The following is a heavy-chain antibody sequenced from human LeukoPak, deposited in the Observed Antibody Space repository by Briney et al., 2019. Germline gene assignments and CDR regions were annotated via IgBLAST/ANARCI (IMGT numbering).Heavy chain of an antibody. CDR2: ISGSGGST. D-gene: IGHD6-13*01. Sequence: GGSLRLSCAASGFTFSSYAMSWVRQAPGKGLEWVSAISGSGGSTYYADSVKGRFTISRDNAKNSLYLQMNSLRAEDTAVYYCARDLAAGPFDPWGQGTLVTVSS. J-gene: IGHJ5*02. V-gene: IGHV3-23*01. CDR3: ARDLAAGPFDP. CDR1: GFTFSSYA.